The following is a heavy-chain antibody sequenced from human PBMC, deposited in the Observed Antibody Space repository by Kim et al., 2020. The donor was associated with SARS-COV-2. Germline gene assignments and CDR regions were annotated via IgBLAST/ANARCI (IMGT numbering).Heavy chain of an antibody. J-gene: IGHJ4*02. Sequence: GGSLRLSCTASGFTFGDYAMSWVRQAPGKGLEWVGFIRSRTYGGTTEYAASVKGRFTISRDDSKSIAYLQMNSLKTEDTAVFYCTRGGIYGGLPLFWGQGTLVTVSS. CDR3: TRGGIYGGLPLF. CDR2: IRSRTYGGTT. CDR1: GFTFGDYA. V-gene: IGHV3-49*04. D-gene: IGHD3-3*01.